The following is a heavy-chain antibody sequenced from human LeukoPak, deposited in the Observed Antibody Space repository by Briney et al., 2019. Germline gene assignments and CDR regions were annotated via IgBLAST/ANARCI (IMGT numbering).Heavy chain of an antibody. CDR2: INPNSGGT. CDR1: GYTFTGYY. J-gene: IGHJ5*02. CDR3: ATVIITMVRGGHNWFDP. Sequence: ASVKVSCKASGYTFTGYYMHWVRQAPGQGLEWMGWINPNSGGTIYAQKFQGRVTMTEDTSTDTAYMELSSLRSEDTAVYYCATVIITMVRGGHNWFDPWGQGTLVTVSS. D-gene: IGHD3-10*01. V-gene: IGHV1-2*02.